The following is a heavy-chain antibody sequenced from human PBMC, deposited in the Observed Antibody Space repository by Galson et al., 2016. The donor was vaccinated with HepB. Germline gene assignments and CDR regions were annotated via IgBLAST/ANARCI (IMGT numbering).Heavy chain of an antibody. J-gene: IGHJ6*02. D-gene: IGHD6-19*01. Sequence: SLRLSCAASGFPFSSYSMNWVRQAPGKGLEWVSYISSSSSTIYYADSVKGRFTISRDNAKNSLYLQMNRLRDEDTAAYYCARDLSSGWYSPYYYHGMDVWGQGTTVTVSS. CDR2: ISSSSSTI. CDR1: GFPFSSYS. V-gene: IGHV3-48*02. CDR3: ARDLSSGWYSPYYYHGMDV.